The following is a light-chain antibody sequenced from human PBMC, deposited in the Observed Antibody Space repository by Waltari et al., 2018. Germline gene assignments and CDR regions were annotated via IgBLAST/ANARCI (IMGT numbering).Light chain of an antibody. CDR1: NMGTKS. V-gene: IGLV3-21*02. J-gene: IGLJ2*01. CDR3: QVWDSHSNHVV. Sequence: SYLLTQPPPVSVAPGQTARITRGGDNMGTKSVHWYQQKAGQAPVMVVYDDSDRPQGIPERFSGSNSGNTAALTISRVEAGDEADYYCQVWDSHSNHVVFGGGTKVTVL. CDR2: DDS.